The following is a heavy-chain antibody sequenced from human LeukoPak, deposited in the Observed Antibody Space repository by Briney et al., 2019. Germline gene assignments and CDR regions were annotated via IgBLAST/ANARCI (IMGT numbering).Heavy chain of an antibody. CDR1: GGSISSISYY. J-gene: IGHJ4*02. CDR3: ARIYGNFQNYYDY. D-gene: IGHD1-7*01. CDR2: IYYRGNT. V-gene: IGHV4-39*07. Sequence: PSETLSLTCTVSGGSISSISYYWGWIRQPPGKGLEWVGHIYYRGNTFYNPTLKSRVTISVDMSENQFSLKLRSVTAADTAVYLCARIYGNFQNYYDYWGQGTLVTVSS.